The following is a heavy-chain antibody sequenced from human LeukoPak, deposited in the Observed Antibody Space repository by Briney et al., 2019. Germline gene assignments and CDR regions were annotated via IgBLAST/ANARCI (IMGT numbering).Heavy chain of an antibody. CDR2: IYYSGTT. CDR1: GGSITSYY. J-gene: IGHJ6*02. V-gene: IGHV4-59*01. D-gene: IGHD2-8*01. CDR3: ARGGVETHYGMDV. Sequence: SETLSLTCTVSGGSITSYYWSWIRQPPRKGLEWIGYIYYSGTTNYNPSLKSRVTISVDTSKNQFSLKVNSVTAADTAVYYCARGGVETHYGMDVWGQGTTVTVSS.